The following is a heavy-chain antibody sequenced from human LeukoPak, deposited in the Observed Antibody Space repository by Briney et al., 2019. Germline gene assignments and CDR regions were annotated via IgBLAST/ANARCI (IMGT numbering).Heavy chain of an antibody. D-gene: IGHD3-16*02. V-gene: IGHV1-2*02. Sequence: ASVKVSCKASGYTFTGDYMHWVRQAPGQGLERMGWINPNSGGTNYAQKFQGRVTMTRDTSISTAYMELSRLRSDDTAVYYCARALSRPPLSYFDYWGQGTLVTVSS. CDR2: INPNSGGT. J-gene: IGHJ4*02. CDR1: GYTFTGDY. CDR3: ARALSRPPLSYFDY.